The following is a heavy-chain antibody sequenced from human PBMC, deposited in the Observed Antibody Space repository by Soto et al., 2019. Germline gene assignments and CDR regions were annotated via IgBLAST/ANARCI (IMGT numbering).Heavy chain of an antibody. J-gene: IGHJ4*02. CDR1: GGSISSGGYS. Sequence: SETLSLTCAVSGGSISSGGYSWSWIRQPPGKGLEWIGYMYHSGSSYYNPSLKSRVTISIDRSKNQFSLKLSSVTAADTAVYSCASDSMITFGGVLVIDDYRGQGTLVTVSS. CDR3: ASDSMITFGGVLVIDDY. D-gene: IGHD3-16*02. V-gene: IGHV4-30-2*01. CDR2: MYHSGSS.